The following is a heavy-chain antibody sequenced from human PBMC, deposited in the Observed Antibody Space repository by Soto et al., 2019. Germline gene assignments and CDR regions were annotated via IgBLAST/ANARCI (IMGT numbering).Heavy chain of an antibody. J-gene: IGHJ3*02. CDR3: ARGLYYDILTGYYRRNAFDI. D-gene: IGHD3-9*01. CDR2: IIPIFGTA. CDR1: GGTFSSYA. Sequence: QVQLVQSGAEVKKPGSSVKVSCKASGGTFSSYAISWVRQAPGQGLEWMGGIIPIFGTANYAQKFQGRVTITADESPSTAYMELSSLRSEDTAVYYCARGLYYDILTGYYRRNAFDIWGQGTMVTVSS. V-gene: IGHV1-69*01.